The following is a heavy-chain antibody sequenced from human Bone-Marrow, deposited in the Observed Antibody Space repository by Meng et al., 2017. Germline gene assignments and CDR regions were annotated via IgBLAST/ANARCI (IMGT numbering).Heavy chain of an antibody. CDR3: ARGRIFLWFGELLEFDY. V-gene: IGHV4-34*01. Sequence: SETLSLTCAVYGGSFSGYYWSWIRQPPGKGLEWIGEINHSGSTNYNPSLKSRVTISVDTSKNQFSLKLSSVTAADTAVYYCARGRIFLWFGELLEFDYWGQGTLVAFSS. CDR2: INHSGST. D-gene: IGHD3-10*01. CDR1: GGSFSGYY. J-gene: IGHJ4*02.